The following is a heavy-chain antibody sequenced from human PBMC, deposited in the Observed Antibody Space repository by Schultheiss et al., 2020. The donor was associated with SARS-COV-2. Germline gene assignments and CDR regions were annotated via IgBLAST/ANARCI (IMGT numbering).Heavy chain of an antibody. CDR3: ARAYYHRIAATGFFDY. CDR1: GGSFSGYY. D-gene: IGHD6-6*01. CDR2: INHRGST. J-gene: IGHJ4*02. V-gene: IGHV4-34*01. Sequence: ESLKISCAVYGGSFSGYYWSWIRQPPGKGLEWIGEINHRGSTNYNPSLKSRVTISVDTSKNQFSLKLSSVTAADTAVYYCARAYYHRIAATGFFDYWGQGTLVTVSS.